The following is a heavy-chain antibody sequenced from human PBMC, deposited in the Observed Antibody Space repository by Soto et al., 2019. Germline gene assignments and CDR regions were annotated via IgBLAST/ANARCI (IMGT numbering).Heavy chain of an antibody. Sequence: GGSLRLSCAASGFTFSSYWMSWVRQAPGKGLEWVANIKQDGSEKYYVDSVKGRFTISRDNAKNSLYLQMNSLRAEDTAVYYCARVGTKYMITFGGVFLDYWGQGTLVTVSS. CDR3: ARVGTKYMITFGGVFLDY. V-gene: IGHV3-7*05. J-gene: IGHJ4*02. D-gene: IGHD3-16*01. CDR1: GFTFSSYW. CDR2: IKQDGSEK.